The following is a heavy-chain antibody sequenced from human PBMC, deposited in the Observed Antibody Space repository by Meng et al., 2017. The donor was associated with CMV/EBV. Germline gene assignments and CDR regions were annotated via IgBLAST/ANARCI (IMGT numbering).Heavy chain of an antibody. Sequence: GESLKISCAASGFTVSSNYMSWVRQAPGKGLEWVSVIYSGGSTYYADSAKGRFTISRDNSKNTLYLQMNSLRAEDTAVYYCAREPGYCSSTSCYTSHYYYGMDVWGQGTTVTVSS. D-gene: IGHD2-2*02. CDR3: AREPGYCSSTSCYTSHYYYGMDV. CDR1: GFTVSSNY. J-gene: IGHJ6*02. V-gene: IGHV3-66*02. CDR2: IYSGGST.